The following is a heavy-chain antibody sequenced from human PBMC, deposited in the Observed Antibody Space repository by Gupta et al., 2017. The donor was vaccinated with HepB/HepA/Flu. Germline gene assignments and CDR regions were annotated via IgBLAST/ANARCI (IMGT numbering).Heavy chain of an antibody. J-gene: IGHJ4*02. CDR3: ARFGRDYIAVAVADY. CDR1: GFTFSSYA. D-gene: IGHD6-19*01. Sequence: QVQLVESGGGVVQPGRSLRLSCAASGFTFSSYAMHWFRQAPGKGLEWVAVISYDGSNKYYADSVKGRFTISRDNSKNTLYLQMNSLRAEDTAVYYCARFGRDYIAVAVADYWGQGTLVTVSS. CDR2: ISYDGSNK. V-gene: IGHV3-30-3*01.